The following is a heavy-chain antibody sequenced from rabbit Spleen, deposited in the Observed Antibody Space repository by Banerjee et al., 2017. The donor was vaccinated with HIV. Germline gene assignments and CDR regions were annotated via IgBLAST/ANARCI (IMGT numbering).Heavy chain of an antibody. V-gene: IGHV1S45*01. Sequence: QQQLVESGGGLVKPGASLTLTCTASGFSFSNKVIMCWVRQAPGKGLEWIACTNTRSGDTVHATWAKGRFTISKASWTTVTLQMTSLTAADTATYFCARDSSSSFSSYGMDLWGPGTLVTVS. CDR3: ARDSSSSFSSYGMDL. CDR1: GFSFSNKVI. J-gene: IGHJ6*01. D-gene: IGHD1-1*01. CDR2: TNTRSGDT.